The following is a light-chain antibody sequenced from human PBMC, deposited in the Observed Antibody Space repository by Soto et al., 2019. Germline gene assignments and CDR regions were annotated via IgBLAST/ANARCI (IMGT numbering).Light chain of an antibody. Sequence: QAVVTQAPSLTVSPGGTVTLTCASSTGAVTSGHYPNWFQQKPGQAPRALIYSITNKHSWTPARFSGSLLGGKAALTLSGVQPEDEAEYYCLLYYGGPVVFGGGTKLTVL. CDR1: TGAVTSGHY. CDR2: SIT. J-gene: IGLJ2*01. CDR3: LLYYGGPVV. V-gene: IGLV7-43*01.